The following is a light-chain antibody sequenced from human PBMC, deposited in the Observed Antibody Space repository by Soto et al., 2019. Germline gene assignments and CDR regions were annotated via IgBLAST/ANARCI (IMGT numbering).Light chain of an antibody. V-gene: IGLV1-47*01. CDR1: SSNIGSNY. Sequence: QSVLTQPPSASGTPGQRVTISFSGSSSNIGSNYVYWYQQLPGTAPKLLISRNNQRPSGVPDRFSGSKSGTSASLAISGLRSEDEADYYCAAWDDSLSVVVFGGGTKLTVL. CDR3: AAWDDSLSVVV. J-gene: IGLJ2*01. CDR2: RNN.